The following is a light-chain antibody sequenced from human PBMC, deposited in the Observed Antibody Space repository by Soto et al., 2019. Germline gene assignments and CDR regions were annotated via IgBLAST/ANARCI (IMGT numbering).Light chain of an antibody. CDR2: DTS. Sequence: DIQMTQSPSTLSASVGDRVIITCRASQRLSSWLAWYQHKPGQAPKLLIFDTSKLESGVPSRFSGSGSGTEFPLTISSLQPDDFATYYCQQYDDYWTFGPGTKVEIK. CDR3: QQYDDYWT. V-gene: IGKV1-5*01. J-gene: IGKJ1*01. CDR1: QRLSSW.